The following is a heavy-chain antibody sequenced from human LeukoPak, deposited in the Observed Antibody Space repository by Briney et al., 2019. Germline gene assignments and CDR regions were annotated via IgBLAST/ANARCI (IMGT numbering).Heavy chain of an antibody. CDR1: GGSISSYY. V-gene: IGHV4-59*01. Sequence: SETLSLTCTVSGGSISSYYWSWIRQPPGKGLEWIGYIYYSGSTNYNPSLKSRVTISVDTSKNQFSLKLSSVTAADTAVYYCARSTSMATARDYWGQGTLVTVSS. D-gene: IGHD5-24*01. J-gene: IGHJ4*02. CDR3: ARSTSMATARDY. CDR2: IYYSGST.